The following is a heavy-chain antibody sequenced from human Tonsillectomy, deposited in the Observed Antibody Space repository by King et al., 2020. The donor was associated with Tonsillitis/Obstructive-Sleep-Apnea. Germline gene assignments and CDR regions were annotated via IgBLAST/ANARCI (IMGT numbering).Heavy chain of an antibody. CDR2: IWYDGSNK. D-gene: IGHD3-10*01. CDR1: GFTFSSYG. J-gene: IGHJ3*02. CDR3: AREGGRFGDVFAFDN. V-gene: IGHV3-33*08. Sequence: VQLVESGGGVVQPGRSLRLSCAASGFTFSSYGMHWVRQAPGKGLAWGEGIWYDGSNKYYADSVKGRFTISRDNSKNTLYLQMNSLRAEDTAVYYCAREGGRFGDVFAFDNW.